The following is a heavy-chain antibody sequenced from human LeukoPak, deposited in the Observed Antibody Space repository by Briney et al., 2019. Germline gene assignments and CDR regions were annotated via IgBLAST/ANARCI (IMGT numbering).Heavy chain of an antibody. D-gene: IGHD3-22*01. V-gene: IGHV1-69*06. Sequence: SVKVSCKASGGTFSSYAISWVRQAPGQGLEWMGGIIPIFGTANYAQKFQGRVTITADKSTSTAYMELSSLRSEDTAVYYCARDDLITYYYDSSGYSHAFDIWGQGTMVTVSS. J-gene: IGHJ3*02. CDR1: GGTFSSYA. CDR3: ARDDLITYYYDSSGYSHAFDI. CDR2: IIPIFGTA.